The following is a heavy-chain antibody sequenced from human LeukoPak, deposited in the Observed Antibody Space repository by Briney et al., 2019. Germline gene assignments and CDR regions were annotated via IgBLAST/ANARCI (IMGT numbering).Heavy chain of an antibody. V-gene: IGHV3-48*01. J-gene: IGHJ4*02. CDR2: ISGSSSTI. CDR1: GFTFSTYS. CDR3: ATPFEY. Sequence: GGSLRLSCAASGFTFSTYSMNWVRQAPGKGLEWVSYISGSSSTIYYADSVKGRFTISRDNAKNSLYLQMNSLRAEDTAVYYCATPFEYLGQGSLVTVSS.